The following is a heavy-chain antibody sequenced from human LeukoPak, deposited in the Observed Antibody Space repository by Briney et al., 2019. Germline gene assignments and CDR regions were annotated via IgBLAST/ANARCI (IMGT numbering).Heavy chain of an antibody. Sequence: SETLSLTCTVSGGSISSSTYYWAWIRQPPGKGLEWVGNIFYSGSTYYNPSLKSRVTISVDRSKNQFSLKLSSVTAADTAVYYCARGGWYAGRLDYWGQGTLVTVSS. CDR2: IFYSGST. V-gene: IGHV4-39*07. J-gene: IGHJ4*02. CDR1: GGSISSSTYY. CDR3: ARGGWYAGRLDY. D-gene: IGHD6-19*01.